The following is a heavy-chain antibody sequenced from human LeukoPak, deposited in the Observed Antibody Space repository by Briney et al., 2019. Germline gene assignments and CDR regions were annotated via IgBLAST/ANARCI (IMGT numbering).Heavy chain of an antibody. CDR2: IYHSGST. D-gene: IGHD3-10*01. Sequence: SETLSLTCAVSGGSISSSNWWSWVRQPPGKGLEWIGEIYHSGSTNYNPSLKSRVTISVDKSKNQFSLRLSSVTAADTAVYYCARGLEESGGLIVTLSCWGQGTLVTVSS. J-gene: IGHJ4*02. CDR3: ARGLEESGGLIVTLSC. V-gene: IGHV4-4*02. CDR1: GGSISSSNW.